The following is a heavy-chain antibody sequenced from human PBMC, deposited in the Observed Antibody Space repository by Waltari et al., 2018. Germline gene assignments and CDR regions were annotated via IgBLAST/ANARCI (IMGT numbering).Heavy chain of an antibody. CDR3: ARAQWLATGYFQH. CDR1: GFTVSSNY. J-gene: IGHJ1*01. CDR2: IYSGGST. Sequence: VQLVESGGGLIQPGGSLRLSCAASGFTVSSNYMSWVRQAPGKGLEWVSVIYSGGSTDYADSVKGRFTSSRDNSKNTLYLQMNSLRAEDTAVYYCARAQWLATGYFQHWGQGTLVTVSS. D-gene: IGHD6-19*01. V-gene: IGHV3-53*01.